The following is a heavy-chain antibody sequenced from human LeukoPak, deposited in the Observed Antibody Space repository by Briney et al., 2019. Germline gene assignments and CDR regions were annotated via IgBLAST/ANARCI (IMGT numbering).Heavy chain of an antibody. CDR2: ISWNSGSI. V-gene: IGHV3-9*01. CDR1: GFTFDDYA. CDR3: AKGHLGATRTFDY. J-gene: IGHJ4*02. Sequence: PGGSLRLSCAASGFTFDDYAMHWVRQAPGKGLEWVSGISWNSGSIGYADSVKGRFTISRDNAKNSLYLQMNSLRAEDTALYCCAKGHLGATRTFDYWGQGTLVTVSS. D-gene: IGHD3-16*01.